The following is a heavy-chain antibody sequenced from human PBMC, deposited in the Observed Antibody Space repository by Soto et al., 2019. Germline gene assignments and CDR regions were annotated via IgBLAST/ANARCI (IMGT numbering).Heavy chain of an antibody. V-gene: IGHV4-34*01. CDR2: INHSGST. CDR1: GGSFSGYY. CDR3: ARARVWGSYRYTEGPYFDY. D-gene: IGHD3-16*02. Sequence: SETLSLTCAVYGGSFSGYYWSWIRQPPGKGLEWIGEINHSGSTNYNPSLKSRVTISVDTSKNQFSLKLSSVTAADTAVYYCARARVWGSYRYTEGPYFDYWGQGTLVTVSS. J-gene: IGHJ4*02.